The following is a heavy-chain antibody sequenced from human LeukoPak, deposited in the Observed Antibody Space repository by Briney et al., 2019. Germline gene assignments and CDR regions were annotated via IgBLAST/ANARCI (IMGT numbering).Heavy chain of an antibody. D-gene: IGHD6-13*01. CDR2: IDPDGRST. V-gene: IGHV3-64*02. CDR3: ARDRSSSWYGGYQDY. CDR1: GFTFSGYS. Sequence: PGGSLRLSCAASGFTFSGYSMHWVRQAPGKGLEYVSAIDPDGRSTYYADSVRGRFTISRDNSKNTLSLQMGSLRSDDTAVYYCARDRSSSWYGGYQDYWGQGTLVTVSS. J-gene: IGHJ4*02.